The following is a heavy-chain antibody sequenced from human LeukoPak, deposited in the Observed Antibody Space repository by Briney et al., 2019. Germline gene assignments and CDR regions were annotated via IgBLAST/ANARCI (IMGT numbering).Heavy chain of an antibody. CDR1: GFTFSSYA. D-gene: IGHD3-3*01. CDR2: ISDTGGST. CDR3: ARVGLGYDFWSGSYYYMDV. Sequence: PGGSLRLSCAASGFTFSSYAMTWVRQAPGKALEWVSAISDTGGSTYDADSVKGRFTISRDNSKNTLYLQMNSLRAEDTAVYYCARVGLGYDFWSGSYYYMDVWGKGTTVTVSS. J-gene: IGHJ6*03. V-gene: IGHV3-23*01.